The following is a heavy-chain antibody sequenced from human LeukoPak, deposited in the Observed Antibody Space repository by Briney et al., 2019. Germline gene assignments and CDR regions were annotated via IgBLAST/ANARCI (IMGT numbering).Heavy chain of an antibody. CDR2: ISYDGSNK. CDR1: GFTFSSYG. CDR3: AKGGSHGAFDI. J-gene: IGHJ3*02. V-gene: IGHV3-30*18. Sequence: GGSLRPSCAASGFTFSSYGMHWVRQAPGKGLEWVAVISYDGSNKYYADSVKGRFTISRDNSKNTLYLQMNSLRAEDTAVYYCAKGGSHGAFDIWGQGTMVTVSS.